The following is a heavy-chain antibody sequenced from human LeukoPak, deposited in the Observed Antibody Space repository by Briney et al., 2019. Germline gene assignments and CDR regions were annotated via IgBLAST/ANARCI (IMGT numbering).Heavy chain of an antibody. J-gene: IGHJ1*01. D-gene: IGHD6-19*01. CDR1: GFTFSSYA. Sequence: PGGSLRLSCAASGFTFSSYAMNWVRQAPGKGLEWVSAISGSGGSTYYADSVKGRFTISRDNSKNTLYLQMNSLRAEDTAVYFCVKGTEYSSGWYRAEYFQHWGQGTLVTVSS. CDR2: ISGSGGST. V-gene: IGHV3-23*01. CDR3: VKGTEYSSGWYRAEYFQH.